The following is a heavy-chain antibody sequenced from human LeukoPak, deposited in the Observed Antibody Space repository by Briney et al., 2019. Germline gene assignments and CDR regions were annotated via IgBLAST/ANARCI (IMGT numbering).Heavy chain of an antibody. D-gene: IGHD4-23*01. Sequence: ASVRVSCKASGYIFTIHYMHWVPQAPGQGLEWRGLINPSGSSTLYAEKFRGRIIMTRDMSTATDYMELSSLRSEDTAVYYCARDNSIADRGWWFDPWGQGTLVTVSS. CDR2: INPSGSST. V-gene: IGHV1-46*01. CDR3: ARDNSIADRGWWFDP. J-gene: IGHJ5*02. CDR1: GYIFTIHY.